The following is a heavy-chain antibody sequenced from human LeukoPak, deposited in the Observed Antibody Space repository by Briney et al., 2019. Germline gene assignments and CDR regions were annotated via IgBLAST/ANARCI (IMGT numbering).Heavy chain of an antibody. Sequence: GGSLRLSCAASGFTFSSYSMNWVRQAPGKGLEWASSISSSSSYIYYADSVKGRFTISRDNAKNSLYLQMNSLRAEDTAVYYCARDRDSSSSDAFDIWGQGTMVTVSS. J-gene: IGHJ3*02. D-gene: IGHD6-6*01. CDR2: ISSSSSYI. V-gene: IGHV3-21*01. CDR1: GFTFSSYS. CDR3: ARDRDSSSSDAFDI.